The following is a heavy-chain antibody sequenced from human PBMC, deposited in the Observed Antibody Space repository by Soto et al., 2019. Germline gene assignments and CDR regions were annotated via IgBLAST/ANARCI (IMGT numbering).Heavy chain of an antibody. CDR3: ARDQRGDSYGLGLGY. CDR2: ISSSSSYI. V-gene: IGHV3-21*01. D-gene: IGHD5-18*01. CDR1: GFTFSSYS. Sequence: EVQLVESGGGLVKPGGSLRLSCAASGFTFSSYSMNWVRQAPGKGLEWVSSISSSSSYIYYADSVKGRFTISRDNAKKGLYIERTGLRAGKTAVYYCARDQRGDSYGLGLGYWGQGALVTVS. J-gene: IGHJ4*02.